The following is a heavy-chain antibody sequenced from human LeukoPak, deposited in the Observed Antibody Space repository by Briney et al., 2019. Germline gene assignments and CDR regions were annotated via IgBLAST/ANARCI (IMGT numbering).Heavy chain of an antibody. CDR3: ARDLPYGSASAPTGLEY. D-gene: IGHD1-14*01. J-gene: IGHJ1*01. V-gene: IGHV3-30-3*01. CDR1: GFTFSSYA. Sequence: GRSPRLSCAASGFTFSSYAMHWVRQAPGKGLEWVAVISYDGSNKYYADSVKGRFTISRDNSKNTLYLQMNSLRAEDTAVYYCARDLPYGSASAPTGLEY. CDR2: ISYDGSNK.